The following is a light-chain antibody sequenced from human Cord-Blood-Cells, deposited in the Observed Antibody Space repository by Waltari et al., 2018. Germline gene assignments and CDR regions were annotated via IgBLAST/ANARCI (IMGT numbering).Light chain of an antibody. CDR3: CSYAGSSTYV. V-gene: IGLV2-23*01. Sequence: QSALTQPASVSGSPGQSLTISCPGTSTDVGSYNLVSCYQQHPGKAPKLMIYEGSKRPSGVSNRFSGSKSGNTASLTISGLQAEDEADYYCCSYAGSSTYVFGTGTKVTVL. CDR2: EGS. CDR1: STDVGSYNL. J-gene: IGLJ1*01.